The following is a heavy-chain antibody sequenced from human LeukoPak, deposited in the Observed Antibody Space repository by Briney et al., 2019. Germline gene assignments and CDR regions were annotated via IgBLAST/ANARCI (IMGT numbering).Heavy chain of an antibody. CDR1: GFTFSNYW. CDR2: INESGRTT. CDR3: AREGGTVTMYDY. Sequence: PGGSLRLSCAASGFTFSNYWIYWVCQAPGKGLVWVSRINESGRTTTYADSVKGRFTISRDNAKNTVYLQMNSLRAEDTAVYYCAREGGTVTMYDYWGQGTLVTVSS. J-gene: IGHJ4*02. V-gene: IGHV3-74*01. D-gene: IGHD4-11*01.